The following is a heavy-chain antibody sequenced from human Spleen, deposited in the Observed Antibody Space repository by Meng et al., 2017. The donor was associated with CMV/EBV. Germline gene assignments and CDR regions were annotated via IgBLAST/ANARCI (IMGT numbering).Heavy chain of an antibody. CDR3: ARVLWGAFDF. V-gene: IGHV4-59*01. D-gene: IGHD3-16*01. CDR1: GGSISDYY. Sequence: SETLSLTCTVSGGSISDYYWSWIRQPPGKGPELIGYIYYSGSTRYNPSLKSRVTISADTSKNQFSLNLSSVTAADTAVYYCARVLWGAFDFWGLGILVTVSS. J-gene: IGHJ4*02. CDR2: IYYSGST.